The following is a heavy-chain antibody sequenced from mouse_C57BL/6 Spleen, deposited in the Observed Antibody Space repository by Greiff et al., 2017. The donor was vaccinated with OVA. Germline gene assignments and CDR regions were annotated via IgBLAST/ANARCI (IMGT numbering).Heavy chain of an antibody. CDR3: ARGPTMVTTRYAMDY. CDR1: GYTFTDYN. D-gene: IGHD2-9*01. Sequence: EVQLQQSGPELVKPGASAKIPCKASGYTFTDYNMDWVKQSHGKSLEWIGDINPNNGGTIYNQKFKGKATLTVDKSSSTAYMELRSLTSEDTAVYYCARGPTMVTTRYAMDYWGQGTSVTVSS. CDR2: INPNNGGT. J-gene: IGHJ4*01. V-gene: IGHV1-18*01.